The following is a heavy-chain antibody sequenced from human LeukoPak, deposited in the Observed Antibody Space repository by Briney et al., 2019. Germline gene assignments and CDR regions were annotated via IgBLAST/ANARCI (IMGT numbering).Heavy chain of an antibody. V-gene: IGHV3-7*01. CDR3: ARDSPGSGSPNFDY. CDR1: GFTFSSYW. Sequence: PGGSLRLSCAASGFTFSSYWMSWVRQAPGKGLEWVAFIQDNERHIYYADSVKGRFTISRDNAKNSLYLQMNSLRAEDTAVYYCARDSPGSGSPNFDYWGQGTLVTVSS. CDR2: IQDNERHI. J-gene: IGHJ4*02. D-gene: IGHD3-10*01.